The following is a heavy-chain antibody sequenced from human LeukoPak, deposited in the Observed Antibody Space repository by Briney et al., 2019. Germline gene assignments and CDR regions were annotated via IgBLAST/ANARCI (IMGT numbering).Heavy chain of an antibody. CDR1: GFTFSSYW. V-gene: IGHV3-7*05. J-gene: IGHJ5*02. CDR2: IKQDGSEK. D-gene: IGHD3-16*02. CDR3: ARGYISPRMNWFDP. Sequence: GGSLRLSSAASGFTFSSYWMSWVRQAPGKGLEWVANIKQDGSEKYYVDSLKGRFTISRDNAKNSLYLQMNSLRAEDTAVYYCARGYISPRMNWFDPWGQGTLVTVSS.